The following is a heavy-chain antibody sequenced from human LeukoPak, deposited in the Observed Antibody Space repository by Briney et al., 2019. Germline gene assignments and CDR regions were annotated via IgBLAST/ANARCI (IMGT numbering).Heavy chain of an antibody. CDR3: ARDGYSSCLDY. V-gene: IGHV1-2*02. D-gene: IGHD6-13*01. CDR2: INPNSGGT. Sequence: ASVKVSCKASGYTFTGYYMHWVRQAPGQGVEWMGWINPNSGGTNYAQKFQGRVTMTRDTSISTAYMELSSLRSEDTAVYYCARDGYSSCLDYWGQGTLVTVSS. J-gene: IGHJ4*02. CDR1: GYTFTGYY.